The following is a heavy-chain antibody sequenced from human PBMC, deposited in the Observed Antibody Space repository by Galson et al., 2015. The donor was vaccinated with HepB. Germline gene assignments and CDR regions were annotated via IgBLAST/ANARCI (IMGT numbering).Heavy chain of an antibody. V-gene: IGHV1-69*13. CDR1: GGTFSSYA. Sequence: SVKVSCKASGGTFSSYAISWVRQAPGQGLEWMGGIIPIFGTANYAQKFQGRVTITADESTSTAYMELSSLRSEDTAVYYCARDRGRGGSLPEEGIDAFDIWGQGTMVTVSS. CDR2: IIPIFGTA. J-gene: IGHJ3*02. D-gene: IGHD2-15*01. CDR3: ARDRGRGGSLPEEGIDAFDI.